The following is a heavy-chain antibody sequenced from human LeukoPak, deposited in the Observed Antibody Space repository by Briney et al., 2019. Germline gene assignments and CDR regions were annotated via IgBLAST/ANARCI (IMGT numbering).Heavy chain of an antibody. CDR1: GFTFSNYA. CDR2: IKQDGGEI. J-gene: IGHJ4*02. CDR3: ARVLLVVPAASNFEY. D-gene: IGHD2-2*01. V-gene: IGHV3-7*01. Sequence: AGGSLRLSCAASGFTFSNYAMSWVRQPPRKGPEWVANIKQDGGEIYYVDSVKGRFTISRDNAKNSLYLQTNSLTAEDTAFYYCARVLLVVPAASNFEYWGQGTLVTVSS.